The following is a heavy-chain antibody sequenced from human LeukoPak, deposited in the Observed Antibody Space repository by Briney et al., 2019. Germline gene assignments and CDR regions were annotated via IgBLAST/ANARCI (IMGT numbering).Heavy chain of an antibody. CDR3: ARVASGTLDY. D-gene: IGHD6-25*01. V-gene: IGHV3-53*01. CDR1: GFTVSSNY. CDR2: IYSGTNT. J-gene: IGHJ4*02. Sequence: GGPLRLSCAVSGFTVSSNYMSWVRQAPGKGLEWVSVIYSGTNTYYADSVKGRFIISRDNPKNMLYLQMNSLRAEDTAVYYCARVASGTLDYWGQGTLVTVSS.